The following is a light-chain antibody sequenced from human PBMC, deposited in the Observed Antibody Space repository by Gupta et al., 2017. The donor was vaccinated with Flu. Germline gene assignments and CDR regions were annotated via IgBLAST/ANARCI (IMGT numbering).Light chain of an antibody. V-gene: IGKV1-39*01. CDR1: QSISTY. J-gene: IGKJ2*01. CDR3: QQRYSSPYT. CDR2: AAS. Sequence: GDRVTSTCRASQSISTYLNWYQQKPGKAPKLLIYAASNLQSGVPSRFSGSGSGTDFTLTISSLQPEDFATYYCQQRYSSPYTFGQGTKLEIK.